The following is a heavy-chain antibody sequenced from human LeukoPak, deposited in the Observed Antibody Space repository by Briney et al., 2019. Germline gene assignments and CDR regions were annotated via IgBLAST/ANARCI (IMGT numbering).Heavy chain of an antibody. CDR2: IYYTGNT. J-gene: IGHJ4*02. CDR3: AGSWTTATVGY. D-gene: IGHD1-1*01. Sequence: SETLSLTCSVSGGSISNYYWSWIRQPPGKGLEWIGYIYYTGNTNYNPSLKSRVTISVDTSKNQFSLKLSSVTAADTAVYYCAGSWTTATVGYWGQGTLVTVSS. V-gene: IGHV4-59*01. CDR1: GGSISNYY.